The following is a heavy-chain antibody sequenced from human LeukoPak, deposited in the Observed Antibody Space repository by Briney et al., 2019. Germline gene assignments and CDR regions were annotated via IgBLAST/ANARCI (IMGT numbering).Heavy chain of an antibody. Sequence: GGSLRLSCAASGFTFSSYSRNWVRQAPGKGLEWVSSISSSSSYIYYADSVKGRFTISRDNAKNSLYLQMNSLRAEDTAVYYCAIQRTAITMIPVWGQGTTVTVSS. CDR1: GFTFSSYS. J-gene: IGHJ6*02. V-gene: IGHV3-21*01. CDR3: AIQRTAITMIPV. CDR2: ISSSSSYI. D-gene: IGHD3-22*01.